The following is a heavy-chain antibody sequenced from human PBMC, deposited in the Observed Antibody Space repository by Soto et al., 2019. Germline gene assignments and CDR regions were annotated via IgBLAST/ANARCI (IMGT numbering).Heavy chain of an antibody. Sequence: VQLLESGGGLVQPGGSLRLSCAASGFTFSSYAMSWVRQAPGKGLEWVSAISGSGGSTYYADSVKGRFTISRDNSKNTLYLQMNSLRADDTAVYYCAFFPHYYDSSGIFDYWGQGTLVTVSS. J-gene: IGHJ4*02. V-gene: IGHV3-23*01. CDR2: ISGSGGST. D-gene: IGHD3-22*01. CDR1: GFTFSSYA. CDR3: AFFPHYYDSSGIFDY.